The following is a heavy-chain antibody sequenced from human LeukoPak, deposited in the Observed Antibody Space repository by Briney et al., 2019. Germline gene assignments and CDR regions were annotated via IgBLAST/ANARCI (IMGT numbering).Heavy chain of an antibody. V-gene: IGHV1-8*01. CDR3: ARVEGTEDWFDP. D-gene: IGHD1-14*01. Sequence: ASVKVSCKASGYTFTSYDINWVRQATGQGLEWMGWMNPNSGNTGYAQKFQGRVTMTRNTSISTAYMELSSLRSEDTAVYYCARVEGTEDWFDPWGQGTLVTVSS. CDR1: GYTFTSYD. J-gene: IGHJ5*02. CDR2: MNPNSGNT.